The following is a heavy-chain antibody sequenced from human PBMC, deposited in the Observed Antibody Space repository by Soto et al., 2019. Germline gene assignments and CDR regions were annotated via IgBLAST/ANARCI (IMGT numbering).Heavy chain of an antibody. J-gene: IGHJ4*02. CDR1: GFSLSTSGVG. CDR3: AHRAYFDSGKQFDY. Sequence: QITLKESGPTMVKPKQTLTLTCTFSGFSLSTSGVGVGWIRQPPGKTLEWLAIIYWDDEKRYSPSRKTRLTVTKDTSRNQVVLTMTNVDPVDTATYYCAHRAYFDSGKQFDYWGQGTLLSVSS. CDR2: IYWDDEK. V-gene: IGHV2-5*02. D-gene: IGHD3-10*01.